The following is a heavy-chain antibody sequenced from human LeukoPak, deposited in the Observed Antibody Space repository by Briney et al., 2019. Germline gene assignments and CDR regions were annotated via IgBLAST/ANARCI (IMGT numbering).Heavy chain of an antibody. Sequence: ASVKVSCKASGYTFTSYGISWVRQAPGQGLEWMGWISAYNGNTNYAQKLQGRVTMTTDTSTSTAYMELRSLRSDDTAVYYCAKDQRDGYNFKPIYWGQGTLVTVSS. CDR2: ISAYNGNT. J-gene: IGHJ4*02. CDR3: AKDQRDGYNFKPIY. CDR1: GYTFTSYG. D-gene: IGHD5-24*01. V-gene: IGHV1-18*01.